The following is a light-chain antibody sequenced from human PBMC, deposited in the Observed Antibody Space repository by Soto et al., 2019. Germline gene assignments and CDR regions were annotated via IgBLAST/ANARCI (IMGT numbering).Light chain of an antibody. CDR3: YSYTSSSTFI. Sequence: QSALTQPASVSGSPGQWITISCTGTSSDVGGYNYVSWYQHHPGKAPKLMIYDVSNRPSGVSNHFSGSKSGNTASLTISGLQAEDEADYYCYSYTSSSTFIFGTGTKLTVL. CDR1: SSDVGGYNY. J-gene: IGLJ1*01. CDR2: DVS. V-gene: IGLV2-14*03.